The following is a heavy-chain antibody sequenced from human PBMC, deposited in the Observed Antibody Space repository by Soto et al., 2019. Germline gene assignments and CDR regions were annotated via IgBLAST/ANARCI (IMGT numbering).Heavy chain of an antibody. Sequence: EQLVESGGGLIQPGGSLRISCAFSGLTVSRNYMSWVRQAPGKGLDWVSVLYSGGSSSYAESVKGRFTISRDSSKNILFLQMNSLRPEDTAIYYCAHSSGHHYYFDSWGQGTLVTV. CDR1: GLTVSRNY. D-gene: IGHD3-22*01. CDR2: LYSGGSS. J-gene: IGHJ4*02. CDR3: AHSSGHHYYFDS. V-gene: IGHV3-53*01.